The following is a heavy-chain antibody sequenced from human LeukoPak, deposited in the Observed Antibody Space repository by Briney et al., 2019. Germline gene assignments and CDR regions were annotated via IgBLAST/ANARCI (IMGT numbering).Heavy chain of an antibody. CDR2: IYYSGST. D-gene: IGHD3-22*01. J-gene: IGHJ5*02. CDR1: GGSISSGDYY. CDR3: ARQYYYDSSGYYAVNWFDP. Sequence: PSQTLSLTCTVSGGSISSGDYYWSWIRQPPGKGLEGIGYIYYSGSTYYNPSLKSRVTISVDTSKNQFSLKLSSVTAADTAVYYCARQYYYDSSGYYAVNWFDPWGQGTLVTVSS. V-gene: IGHV4-30-4*01.